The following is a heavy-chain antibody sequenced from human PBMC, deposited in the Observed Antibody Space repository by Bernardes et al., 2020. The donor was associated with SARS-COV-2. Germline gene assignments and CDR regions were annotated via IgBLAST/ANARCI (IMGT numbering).Heavy chain of an antibody. CDR3: ARALIQYQTYYYYGMDV. CDR1: EFPFSSYS. CDR2: ISSSSSYI. D-gene: IGHD3-16*01. V-gene: IGHV3-21*01. J-gene: IGHJ6*02. Sequence: GGSLRLSCAASEFPFSSYSMNWVRQAPGKGLEWVSSISSSSSYIHYADSVKGRFTISRDNAKNSLYLQMNSLRAEDTAVYYCARALIQYQTYYYYGMDVWGQGTTVTVSS.